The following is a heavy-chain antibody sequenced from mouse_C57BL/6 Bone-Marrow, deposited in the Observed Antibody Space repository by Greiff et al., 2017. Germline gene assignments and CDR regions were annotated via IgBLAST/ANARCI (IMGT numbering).Heavy chain of an antibody. CDR1: GYTFTSYG. V-gene: IGHV1-81*01. CDR3: ARSLYYGSSYEYFDV. CDR2: IYPRSGIT. D-gene: IGHD1-1*01. J-gene: IGHJ1*03. Sequence: VQLQESGAELARPGASVKLSCKASGYTFTSYGISWVKQRTGQGLEWIGEIYPRSGITYYNEKFKGKATLTADKSSSTAYMALRSLTSEDSAVYFCARSLYYGSSYEYFDVWGTGTTVTASS.